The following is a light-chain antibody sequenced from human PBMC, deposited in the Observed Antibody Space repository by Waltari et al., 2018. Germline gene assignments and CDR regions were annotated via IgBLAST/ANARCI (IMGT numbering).Light chain of an antibody. CDR2: KAS. CDR1: QSINNW. V-gene: IGKV1-5*03. Sequence: DIQMTQSPPTLSPSVGDRVTITCRASQSINNWLSWYQQKPGKAPKLLIDKASSLESGVPSRFSGSGAGTEVTLTISRLQPDDSATYYCQQYNSYWTFGQGTNVEIK. J-gene: IGKJ1*01. CDR3: QQYNSYWT.